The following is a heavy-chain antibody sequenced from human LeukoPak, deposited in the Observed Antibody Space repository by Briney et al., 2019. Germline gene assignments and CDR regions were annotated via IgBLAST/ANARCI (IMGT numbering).Heavy chain of an antibody. CDR2: ISYDGSNK. D-gene: IGHD2-2*02. CDR1: GFTFSSYG. CDR3: AKGGLGYCSSTSCYTRDYFDY. V-gene: IGHV3-30*18. Sequence: PGRSLRLSCAASGFTFSSYGMHWVRQAPGKGLEWVAVISYDGSNKYYADSVKGRFTISRDNSKNTLYLQMNSLRAEDTAVYYCAKGGLGYCSSTSCYTRDYFDYWGQGTLVTVSS. J-gene: IGHJ4*02.